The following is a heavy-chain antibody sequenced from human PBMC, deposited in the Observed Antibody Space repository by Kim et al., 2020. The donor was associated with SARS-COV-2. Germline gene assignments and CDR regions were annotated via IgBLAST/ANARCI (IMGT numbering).Heavy chain of an antibody. J-gene: IGHJ4*02. V-gene: IGHV3-9*01. CDR3: AKESITGTVFDY. Sequence: GYADPGKGRFTISRDNAKNSLYLQMNSLRAEDTALYYCAKESITGTVFDYWGQGTLVTVSS. D-gene: IGHD1-7*01.